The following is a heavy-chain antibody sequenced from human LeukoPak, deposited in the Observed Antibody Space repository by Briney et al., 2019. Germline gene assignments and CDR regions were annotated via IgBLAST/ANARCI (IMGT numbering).Heavy chain of an antibody. V-gene: IGHV4-59*08. CDR1: GGSISSYY. J-gene: IGHJ4*02. D-gene: IGHD3-22*01. CDR2: IYYSGNT. CDR3: ARGAGLYYYDSSGPYFDY. Sequence: PSETLSLTCTVSGGSISSYYWSWIRQPPGKGLEWIGYIYYSGNTYNNPSLKSRVTISIDTSKNQFSLKLNSVTAADTAVYYCARGAGLYYYDSSGPYFDYWGQGTLVTVSS.